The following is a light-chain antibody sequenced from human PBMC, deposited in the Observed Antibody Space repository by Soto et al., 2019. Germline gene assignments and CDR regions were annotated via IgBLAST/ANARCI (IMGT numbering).Light chain of an antibody. Sequence: EIVLTQSPGTLSLSPGERATLSCRASQTVTNDCLAWYQQRLGQAPRLLIYDASTRATGIPERFSGSGSGTDFSFTISGLEPEDFAVYYCQQYGTPPPLTFGEGTKVEI. V-gene: IGKV3-20*01. CDR2: DAS. CDR1: QTVTNDC. J-gene: IGKJ4*01. CDR3: QQYGTPPPLT.